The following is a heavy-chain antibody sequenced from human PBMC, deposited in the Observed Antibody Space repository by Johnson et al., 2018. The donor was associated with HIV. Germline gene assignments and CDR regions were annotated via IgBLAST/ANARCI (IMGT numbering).Heavy chain of an antibody. Sequence: MLLVESGGGLVKPGGSLRLSCAASGFTFSNAWMSWVRQAPGKGLEWVANINQDGSEQYYLDSVKGRFTVSRDNPKNSFYLQMNSLRAEDTAVYYCARGGKRVMAAFDIWGQGTMVTVSS. V-gene: IGHV3-7*02. CDR1: GFTFSNAW. J-gene: IGHJ3*02. D-gene: IGHD3-16*01. CDR2: INQDGSEQ. CDR3: ARGGKRVMAAFDI.